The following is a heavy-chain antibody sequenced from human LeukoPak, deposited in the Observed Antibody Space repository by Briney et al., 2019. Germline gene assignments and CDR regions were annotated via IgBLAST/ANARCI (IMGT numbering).Heavy chain of an antibody. V-gene: IGHV3-33*06. CDR1: GFTFSSYG. CDR3: AKDLDAFDI. Sequence: GGSLRLSCAASGFTFSSYGMHWVRQAPGKGLEWVAVIWYDGSNKYYADSVKGRFTISRDNSKNTLYLQMNSLRAEDTAVYYCAKDLDAFDIWGQGTMVTVSS. CDR2: IWYDGSNK. J-gene: IGHJ3*02.